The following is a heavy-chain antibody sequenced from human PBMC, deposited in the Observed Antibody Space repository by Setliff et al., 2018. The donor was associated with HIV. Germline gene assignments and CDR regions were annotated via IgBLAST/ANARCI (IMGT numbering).Heavy chain of an antibody. D-gene: IGHD3-10*01. CDR2: MNPNSGNT. Sequence: GASVKVSCKASGYTFTSYDINWVRQATGQGLEWMGWMNPNSGNTGYAQKFQGRVTMTRNTSTSTAYMELSSLRSEDTAVYYCASQITMGLNWFDPWGQGTLVTVSS. CDR3: ASQITMGLNWFDP. J-gene: IGHJ5*02. V-gene: IGHV1-8*02. CDR1: GYTFTSYD.